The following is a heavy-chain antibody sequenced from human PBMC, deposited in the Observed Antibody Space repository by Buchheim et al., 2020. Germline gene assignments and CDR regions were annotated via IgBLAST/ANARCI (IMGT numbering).Heavy chain of an antibody. CDR1: GYTFTSYD. CDR2: MNHNSGNT. J-gene: IGHJ4*02. V-gene: IGHV1-8*01. D-gene: IGHD3-22*01. Sequence: QVQLVQSGAEVKKPGASVKVPCKASGYTFTSYDINWVRQATGQGLEWMGWMNHNSGNTGYAQKFQGRVTMPRNTSISTAYMELSSLRSEDTSVYYCARGWQNYYDSSGYYSYDYWGQGTL. CDR3: ARGWQNYYDSSGYYSYDY.